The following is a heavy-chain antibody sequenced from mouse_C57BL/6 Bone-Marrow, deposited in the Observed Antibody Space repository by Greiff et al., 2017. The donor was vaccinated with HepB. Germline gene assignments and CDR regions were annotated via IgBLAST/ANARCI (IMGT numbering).Heavy chain of an antibody. V-gene: IGHV1-62-2*01. J-gene: IGHJ1*03. CDR3: ARHGALSTTVVPSYWYFDV. CDR2: FYPGSGSI. CDR1: GYTFTEYT. D-gene: IGHD1-1*01. Sequence: VKLQESGAELVKPGASVKLSCKASGYTFTEYTIHWVKQRSGQGLEWIGWFYPGSGSIKYNEKFKDKATLTADKSSSTVYMELSRLTSEDSAVYFCARHGALSTTVVPSYWYFDVWGTGTTVTVSS.